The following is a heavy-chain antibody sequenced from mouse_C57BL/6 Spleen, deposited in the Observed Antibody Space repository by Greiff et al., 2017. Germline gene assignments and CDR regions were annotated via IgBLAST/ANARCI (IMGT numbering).Heavy chain of an antibody. J-gene: IGHJ3*01. CDR3: AIDEEFYYGNSPPWFAY. Sequence: EVKLVEPGGGFVKPGGSLTLSCAASGFTFSSYDMSWVRQTPEKRLEWVATLSDGGSYTYYPDKVKCRFTISRENAKNNLYLQMSHLKSEDTSMYYRAIDEEFYYGNSPPWFAYWGQGTLVTVSA. D-gene: IGHD2-1*01. CDR1: GFTFSSYD. V-gene: IGHV5-4*01. CDR2: LSDGGSYT.